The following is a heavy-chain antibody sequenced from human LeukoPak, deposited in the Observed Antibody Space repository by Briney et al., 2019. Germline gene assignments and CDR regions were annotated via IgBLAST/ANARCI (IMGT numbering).Heavy chain of an antibody. CDR2: IIPIFGTA. V-gene: IGHV1-69*01. CDR1: GGTFSSYA. CDR3: ARPDGFLAGSFDY. Sequence: SVKVSCKASGGTFSSYAISWVRQAPGQGLEWMGGIIPIFGTANYAQKFQGRVTITADESTSTAHMELSSLRSEDTAVYYCARPDGFLAGSFDYWGQGTLVTVSS. D-gene: IGHD5-24*01. J-gene: IGHJ4*02.